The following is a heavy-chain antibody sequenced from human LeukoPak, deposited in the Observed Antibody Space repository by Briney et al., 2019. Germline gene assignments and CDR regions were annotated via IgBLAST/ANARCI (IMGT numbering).Heavy chain of an antibody. CDR3: ARHFXRXFGXLFLVETYYFDY. J-gene: IGHJ4*02. V-gene: IGHV4-59*08. D-gene: IGHD3-10*01. CDR1: GGSISSYY. CDR2: IYYSGST. Sequence: SETLSLTCTVSGGSISSYYWSWIRQPPGKGLEWIGYIYYSGSTNYNPSLKSRVTISVDTSKNQFSLKLSSVTAADTAVYYCARHFXRXFGXLFLVETYYFDYWGQGTLVTVSS.